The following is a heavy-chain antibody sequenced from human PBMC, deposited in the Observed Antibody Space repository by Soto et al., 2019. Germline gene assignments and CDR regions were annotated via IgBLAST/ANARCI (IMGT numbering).Heavy chain of an antibody. J-gene: IGHJ5*02. CDR2: IYHSGST. D-gene: IGHD5-12*01. CDR3: ARQLRDGYPAFGWFDP. Sequence: PSETLSLTCAVSGGSISSGGYSWSWIRQPPGKGLEWIGYIYHSGSTYYNPSLKSRVTISVDRSKNQFSLKLSSVTAEDTAVYYCARQLRDGYPAFGWFDPWGQGTLVTVSS. CDR1: GGSISSGGYS. V-gene: IGHV4-30-2*01.